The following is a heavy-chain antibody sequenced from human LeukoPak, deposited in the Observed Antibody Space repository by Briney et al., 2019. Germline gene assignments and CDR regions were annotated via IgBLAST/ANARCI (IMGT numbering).Heavy chain of an antibody. CDR3: ARAFTYYYDSSGYSY. D-gene: IGHD3-22*01. Sequence: GGSLRLSCAASGFTFSTYAMSWVRQAPGKGLEWVSGISDSGGSTYYVDSVKGRFTISRDNAKNSLYLQMNSLRAEDTAVYYCARAFTYYYDSSGYSYWGQGTLVTVSS. CDR2: ISDSGGST. J-gene: IGHJ4*02. CDR1: GFTFSTYA. V-gene: IGHV3-23*01.